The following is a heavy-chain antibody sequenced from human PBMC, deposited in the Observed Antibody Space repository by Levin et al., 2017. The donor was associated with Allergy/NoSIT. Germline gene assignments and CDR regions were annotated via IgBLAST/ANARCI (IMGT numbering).Heavy chain of an antibody. V-gene: IGHV3-9*01. D-gene: IGHD5-18*01. CDR2: ITWNSGNI. CDR1: GFRFDYYA. J-gene: IGHJ4*02. Sequence: SLKISCAASGFRFDYYAMHWVRQGPAKGLEWVSSITWNSGNIVYAASLKGRFTISRDNAKNSRYLQMNGLTTEDTGLYFCARDSEKRVDTPLVTALDSWGQGTLVTVSS. CDR3: ARDSEKRVDTPLVTALDS.